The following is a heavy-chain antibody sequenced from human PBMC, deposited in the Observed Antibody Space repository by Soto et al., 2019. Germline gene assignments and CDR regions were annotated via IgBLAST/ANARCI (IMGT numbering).Heavy chain of an antibody. CDR1: GFTFSSYA. CDR2: ISGSGSSK. J-gene: IGHJ2*01. CDR3: AKGEPNWNQRNRYFDL. Sequence: EVQLLESGGDLVQPGGSLRLSCAASGFTFSSYAMSWVRQAPGQGLECVSGISGSGSSKYYADSVKGRFTISRDNSENTLYLQMNRLRAEDTAVYYCAKGEPNWNQRNRYFDLWGRGTLVTVSS. V-gene: IGHV3-23*01. D-gene: IGHD1-1*01.